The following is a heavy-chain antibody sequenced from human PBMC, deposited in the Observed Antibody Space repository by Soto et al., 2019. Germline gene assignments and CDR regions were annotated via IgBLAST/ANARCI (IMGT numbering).Heavy chain of an antibody. Sequence: EVQLVESGGGLVKPGGSLRLSCAASGFTFSSYNMNWVRQAPGKGLEWVSSISSSSSSIYYGDSVKGRFTISRDNAKNSLYLQMNSLRAEDTAVYYCARDVDIVVLRPRKWFDPWGQGTLVTVSS. D-gene: IGHD2-2*01. CDR1: GFTFSSYN. J-gene: IGHJ5*02. CDR2: ISSSSSSI. CDR3: ARDVDIVVLRPRKWFDP. V-gene: IGHV3-21*01.